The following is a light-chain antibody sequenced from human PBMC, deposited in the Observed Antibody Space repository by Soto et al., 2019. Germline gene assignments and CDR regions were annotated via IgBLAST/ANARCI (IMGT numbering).Light chain of an antibody. CDR3: QSHDSGLSGV. Sequence: QSVLTQPPSVSGAPGQSITISCTGSSSIGAGYDVQWYQQVPGTAPKLLIYGNNNRPSGVPDRFSASRSGSSASLAITGLQAEDEADYYCQSHDSGLSGVFGGGTKVTVL. CDR2: GNN. J-gene: IGLJ3*02. V-gene: IGLV1-40*01. CDR1: SSIGAGYD.